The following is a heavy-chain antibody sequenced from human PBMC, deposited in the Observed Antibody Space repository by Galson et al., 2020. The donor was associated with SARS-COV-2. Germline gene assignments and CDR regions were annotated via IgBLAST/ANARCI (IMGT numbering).Heavy chain of an antibody. CDR1: GGSISGGSYY. V-gene: IGHV4-31*01. J-gene: IGHJ3*02. CDR3: ARSIAYGYDNRGFLDVFDI. Sequence: SETLSLTCTVSGGSISGGSYYWNWIRQFPGKGLEWIGYIYDSGSTNYNPSLKSLVSISADTSQNQFSLKLTSVTAADTAVYYCARSIAYGYDNRGFLDVFDIWGQGTLVTVSS. D-gene: IGHD6-13*01. CDR2: IYDSGST.